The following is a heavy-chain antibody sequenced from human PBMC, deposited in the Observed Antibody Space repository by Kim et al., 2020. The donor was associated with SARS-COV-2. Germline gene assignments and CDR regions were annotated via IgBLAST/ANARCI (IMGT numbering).Heavy chain of an antibody. CDR3: AKGFGGWFDSGGQASGMYV. J-gene: IGHJ6*02. D-gene: IGHD3-22*01. V-gene: IGHV3-30*18. CDR2: MSCDGSSK. Sequence: GGSLRLSCAASGFTFRGYGMHWVRQAPGKGLEWVAVMSCDGSSKHYGDSGRGRFTISRDNSKNTLDLQMNSLRVEDTVVYYCAKGFGGWFDSGGQASGMYVWGQGTTVTVSS. CDR1: GFTFRGYG.